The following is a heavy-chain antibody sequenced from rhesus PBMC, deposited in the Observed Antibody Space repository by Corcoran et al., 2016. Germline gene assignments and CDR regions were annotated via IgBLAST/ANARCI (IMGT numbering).Heavy chain of an antibody. V-gene: IGHV3-54*02. J-gene: IGHJ4*01. CDR3: TRFDY. CDR2: ISSDGTKK. Sequence: EVQLVESGGGLVQPGGSLRVSCAASGFTFRIYGFSWVRQAPGKGLEWVAVISSDGTKKNHADSVKDRFTISRDNSKNILYLQMNNLKLEDTAVYYCTRFDYWGQGVLVTVSS. CDR1: GFTFRIYG.